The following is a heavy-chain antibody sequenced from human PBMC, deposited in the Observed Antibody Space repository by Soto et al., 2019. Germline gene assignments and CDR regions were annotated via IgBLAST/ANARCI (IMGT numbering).Heavy chain of an antibody. D-gene: IGHD6-19*01. V-gene: IGHV4-59*01. CDR2: IYYSGST. J-gene: IGHJ4*02. Sequence: QVQLQESGPGLVKPSETLSLTCTVSGGSISSYYWSWIRQPPGKGLEWIGYIYYSGSTNYNPSLNSRVTIAVHTSKNQFALKPSSVTAADTAVYYCAREVAGIDYWGQGTLVTVSS. CDR3: AREVAGIDY. CDR1: GGSISSYY.